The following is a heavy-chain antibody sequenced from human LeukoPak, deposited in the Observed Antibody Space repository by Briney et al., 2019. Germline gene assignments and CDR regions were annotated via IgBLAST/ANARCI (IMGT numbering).Heavy chain of an antibody. CDR3: ARLVCGGDCYSDY. CDR1: GWSFSGYY. J-gene: IGHJ4*02. V-gene: IGHV4-34*01. CDR2: INHSGST. D-gene: IGHD2-21*02. Sequence: SETLTLTCAVYGWSFSGYYLSWIRQPPGKGLEWIGEINHSGSTNYNPSLKSRVTISVDTSKNQFSLKLSSVTAADTAVYYCARLVCGGDCYSDYWGQGTLVTVSS.